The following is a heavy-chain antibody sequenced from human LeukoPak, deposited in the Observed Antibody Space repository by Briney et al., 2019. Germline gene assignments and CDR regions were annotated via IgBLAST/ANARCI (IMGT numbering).Heavy chain of an antibody. CDR2: ISAYNGNT. V-gene: IGHV1-18*01. D-gene: IGHD3-10*01. CDR3: ARDRGRPESLHIDY. J-gene: IGHJ4*02. Sequence: GASVKVSCKASGYTFTSYGISWVRQAPGQGLEWMGWISAYNGNTNYAQKLQGRVTMTTDTSTSTAYMEVRSLRSDDTAVYYCARDRGRPESLHIDYWGQGTLVTVSS. CDR1: GYTFTSYG.